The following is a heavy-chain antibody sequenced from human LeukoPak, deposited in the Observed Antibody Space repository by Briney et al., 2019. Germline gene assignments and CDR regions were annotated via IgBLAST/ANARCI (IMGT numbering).Heavy chain of an antibody. CDR2: ISSGSTYM. Sequence: PGGSLRLSCAASGFTFSSYAMSWVRQAPGKGLEWVSSISSGSTYMYYADSVKGRFTISRDNAKNSVYLQMNSLRVEDTAVYYCAREPGPAAPPVDYWGQGTLVTVSS. CDR1: GFTFSSYA. J-gene: IGHJ4*02. V-gene: IGHV3-21*01. D-gene: IGHD2-2*01. CDR3: AREPGPAAPPVDY.